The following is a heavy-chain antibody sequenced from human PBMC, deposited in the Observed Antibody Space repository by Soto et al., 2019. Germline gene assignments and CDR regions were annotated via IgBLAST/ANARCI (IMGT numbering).Heavy chain of an antibody. CDR2: IIPILGIA. CDR1: GGTFSSYT. D-gene: IGHD2-15*01. CDR3: AREGLGYCSGGSCYGGPDP. Sequence: QVQLVQSGAEVKKPGSSVKVSCKASGGTFSSYTISWVRQAPGQGLEWMGRIIPILGIANYAQKFQGRVTITADKSTSTADMELSGLRSEDTAVYYCAREGLGYCSGGSCYGGPDPWGQGTLVTVSS. J-gene: IGHJ5*02. V-gene: IGHV1-69*08.